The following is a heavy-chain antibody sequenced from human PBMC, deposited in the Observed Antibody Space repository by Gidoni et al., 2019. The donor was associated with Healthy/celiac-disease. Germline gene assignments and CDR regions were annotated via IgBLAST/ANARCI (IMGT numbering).Heavy chain of an antibody. CDR2: INHSGST. Sequence: QVQLQQWGAGLLKPSETLSLTCAVYGGSFSNYYWNWIRQPPGKGLEWIWEINHSGSTTYNPSLKSRVTISVDTSKNQFSLQVNSVTAADTAVYYCARGNYCSSTSCYRAPFDCWGQGTLVTVSS. J-gene: IGHJ4*02. CDR1: GGSFSNYY. CDR3: ARGNYCSSTSCYRAPFDC. V-gene: IGHV4-34*01. D-gene: IGHD2-2*02.